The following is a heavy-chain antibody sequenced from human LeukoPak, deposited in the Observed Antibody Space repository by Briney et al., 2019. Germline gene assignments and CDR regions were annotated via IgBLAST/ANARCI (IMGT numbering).Heavy chain of an antibody. J-gene: IGHJ4*02. CDR2: IYYTGSS. CDR3: ARLSRGSSAGFDC. V-gene: IGHV4-59*01. D-gene: IGHD6-6*01. Sequence: SETLSLTCTVSGDSINNYYWNWIRQPPGKGLEWIGYIYYTGSSSYNPSLKSRVTILVDTSKNQFSLKLSSVTAADTAVYFCARLSRGSSAGFDCWGQGILVIVSS. CDR1: GDSINNYY.